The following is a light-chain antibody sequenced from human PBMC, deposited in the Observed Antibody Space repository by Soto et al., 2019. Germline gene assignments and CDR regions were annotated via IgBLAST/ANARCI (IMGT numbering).Light chain of an antibody. J-gene: IGKJ1*01. CDR1: QSVNHW. CDR2: DAS. Sequence: DIQMTQYPSTLSASVGERVTISFRASQSVNHWLAWYQRKPGKAPKLLIHDASTLESGIPSRLSGSGSGTEFTLTIRSLQPDDFATYYCQQYNSYSTFGQGTKVDIK. CDR3: QQYNSYST. V-gene: IGKV1-5*01.